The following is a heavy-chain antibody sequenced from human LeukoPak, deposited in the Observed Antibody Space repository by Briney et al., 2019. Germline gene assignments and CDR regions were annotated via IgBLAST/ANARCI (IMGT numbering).Heavy chain of an antibody. D-gene: IGHD3-22*01. J-gene: IGHJ4*02. CDR1: GFTFSDYN. V-gene: IGHV3-48*01. CDR3: ARDAGVNYYDSSGYVDY. Sequence: PGGSLRLSCAASGFTFSDYNINWVRQAPGKGLEWVSYISRSSSTIYYADSVKGRFTISRDNAKNSLYLQMNSLRAEDTAVYYCARDAGVNYYDSSGYVDYWGQGTLVTVSS. CDR2: ISRSSSTI.